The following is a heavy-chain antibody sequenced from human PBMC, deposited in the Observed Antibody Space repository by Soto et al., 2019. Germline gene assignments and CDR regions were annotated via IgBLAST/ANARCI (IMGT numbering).Heavy chain of an antibody. CDR2: IRSKAYGGTT. J-gene: IGHJ6*02. CDR1: GFTFGDYA. Sequence: GGSLRLSCTASGFTFGDYAMSWFRQAPGKGLEWVGFIRSKAYGGTTEYAASVKGRFTISRDDSKSIAYLQMNSLKTEDTAVYYCTRDNYYYDSSGYFYYGMDVWGQGTTVTVSS. CDR3: TRDNYYYDSSGYFYYGMDV. V-gene: IGHV3-49*03. D-gene: IGHD3-22*01.